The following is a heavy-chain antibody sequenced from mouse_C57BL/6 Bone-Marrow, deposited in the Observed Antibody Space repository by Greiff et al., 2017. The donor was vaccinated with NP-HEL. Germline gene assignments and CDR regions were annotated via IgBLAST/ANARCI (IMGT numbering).Heavy chain of an antibody. J-gene: IGHJ2*01. CDR2: IDPSDSYT. V-gene: IGHV1-69*01. CDR1: GYTFTSYW. D-gene: IGHD2-1*01. Sequence: QVQLQQPGAELVMPGASVKLSCKASGYTFTSYWMHWVKQRPGQGLEWIGEIDPSDSYTNYNQKFKGKATLTVDKSSSTAYMQLSSLTSEYSADYYCAREGYYGPPYYLDYWGQGTTLTVSA. CDR3: AREGYYGPPYYLDY.